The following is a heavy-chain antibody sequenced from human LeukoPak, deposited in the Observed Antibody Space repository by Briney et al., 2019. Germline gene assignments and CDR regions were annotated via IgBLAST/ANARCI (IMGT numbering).Heavy chain of an antibody. Sequence: GGSLRLSCAASGFIFDDNGMSWAPQAPGKGLECVSSINWNGVITGYADSVKGRFTISRDNAKNSLYLQMNSMRAEDTALYYCARVGSSAYGDAFDIWGQGTMVTVSS. J-gene: IGHJ3*02. CDR3: ARVGSSAYGDAFDI. CDR2: INWNGVIT. CDR1: GFIFDDNG. D-gene: IGHD3-22*01. V-gene: IGHV3-20*04.